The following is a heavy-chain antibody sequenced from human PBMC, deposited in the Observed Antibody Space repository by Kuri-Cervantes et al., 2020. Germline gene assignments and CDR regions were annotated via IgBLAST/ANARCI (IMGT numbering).Heavy chain of an antibody. CDR1: GFTFSSYG. CDR2: IWYDGSNK. Sequence: GESLKISCAASGFTFSSYGMHWVRQAPGKGLEWVAVIWYDGSNKYYADSVKGRFTISRDNSKNTLYLQMNSLRAEDTAVYYCARTLLGELYYFDYWGQGTLVTVSS. V-gene: IGHV3-30*19. CDR3: ARTLLGELYYFDY. D-gene: IGHD3-16*01. J-gene: IGHJ4*02.